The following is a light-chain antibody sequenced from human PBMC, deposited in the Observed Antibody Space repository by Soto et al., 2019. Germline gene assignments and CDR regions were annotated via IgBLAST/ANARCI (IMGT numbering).Light chain of an antibody. Sequence: EILMTQSPVTLSVSPGERVTLSCRASQSVSSYLAWYQQKPGQAPRLLIYDASNRATGIPARFSGSGSGTDFTLTISSLEPEDFAVYYCQQRSNWPITFGQGTRLEIK. V-gene: IGKV3-11*01. CDR1: QSVSSY. J-gene: IGKJ5*01. CDR3: QQRSNWPIT. CDR2: DAS.